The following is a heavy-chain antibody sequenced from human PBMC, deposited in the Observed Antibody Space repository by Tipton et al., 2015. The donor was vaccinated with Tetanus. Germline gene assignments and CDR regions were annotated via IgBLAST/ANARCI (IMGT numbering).Heavy chain of an antibody. CDR3: AREFTPVVTTSRFDH. V-gene: IGHV3-30-3*01. Sequence: RSLRLSCAASGFSFSSFAMHWFRQAPGKGLEWLTVISYDGSHEIHADSVKGPFIISRDNSKNTLYLQMNNLRSEDTAHYFCAREFTPVVTTSRFDHWGQGALVTVSS. CDR2: ISYDGSHE. J-gene: IGHJ4*02. D-gene: IGHD4-17*01. CDR1: GFSFSSFA.